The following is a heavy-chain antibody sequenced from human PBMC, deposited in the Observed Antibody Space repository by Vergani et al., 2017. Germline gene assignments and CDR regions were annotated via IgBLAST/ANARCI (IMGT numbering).Heavy chain of an antibody. D-gene: IGHD2-8*01. CDR3: ARGLWDCTNIRGSPPSY. Sequence: EVQLVESGGGLVKPGGSLRLSCAASGFSFSSYSMNWVRQAPGKGLEWVASISGSSSYVFYRDSVEGRFTITRDNAKKSVYLQMNSLRAEDPAMYFCARGLWDCTNIRGSPPSYWGQGTQVTVSS. V-gene: IGHV3-21*02. CDR2: ISGSSSYV. J-gene: IGHJ4*02. CDR1: GFSFSSYS.